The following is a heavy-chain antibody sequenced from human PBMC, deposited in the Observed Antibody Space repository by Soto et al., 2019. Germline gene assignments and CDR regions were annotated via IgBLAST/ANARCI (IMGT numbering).Heavy chain of an antibody. D-gene: IGHD1-7*01. CDR3: ARDVPGTGYGMDV. CDR1: GGSISSGGYY. Sequence: TLSLTCTVSGGSISSGGYYWSWIRQHPGKGLEWIGYIYYSGSTYYNPSLKSRVTISVDTSKNQFSLKLSSVTAADTAVYYCARDVPGTGYGMDVWGQGTTVTVSS. J-gene: IGHJ6*02. V-gene: IGHV4-31*03. CDR2: IYYSGST.